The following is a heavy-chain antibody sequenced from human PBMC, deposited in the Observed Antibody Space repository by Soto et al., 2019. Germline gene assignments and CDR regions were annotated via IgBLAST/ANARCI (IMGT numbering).Heavy chain of an antibody. Sequence: PGGSLRLSCAASGFTFSSYWMTWVRQAPGKGLEWLANIKEDGSEKYYVDSVKGRFTISRDNAKNSLYLQVNSLRAEDTAVYYCARGSDRAWNYFVRANWFDPWGQGTLVTVSS. J-gene: IGHJ5*02. D-gene: IGHD1-7*01. CDR2: IKEDGSEK. CDR1: GFTFSSYW. V-gene: IGHV3-7*01. CDR3: ARGSDRAWNYFVRANWFDP.